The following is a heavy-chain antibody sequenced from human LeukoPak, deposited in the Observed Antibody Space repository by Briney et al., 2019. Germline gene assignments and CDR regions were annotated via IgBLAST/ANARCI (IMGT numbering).Heavy chain of an antibody. D-gene: IGHD3-9*01. Sequence: GGSLRLSCAASGFTFTTYGFHWVRQAPGKGLEWVAVIWYDGTKTYYTDSVKGRFTISRDDSKNTLYLQMNSLRAEDTAVYYCVRDGNISTGSKYNFDDWGQGTLVTVSS. CDR1: GFTFTTYG. CDR2: IWYDGTKT. V-gene: IGHV3-33*01. J-gene: IGHJ4*02. CDR3: VRDGNISTGSKYNFDD.